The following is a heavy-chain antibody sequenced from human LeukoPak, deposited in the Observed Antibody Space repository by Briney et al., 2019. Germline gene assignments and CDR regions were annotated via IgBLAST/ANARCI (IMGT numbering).Heavy chain of an antibody. CDR3: ARGGEDSGGLVFDY. J-gene: IGHJ4*02. CDR2: INAGNGNT. D-gene: IGHD2-15*01. Sequence: ASVTVSCKASGYSFTSYAMHWVRQAPGQRLEWMGWINAGNGNTKYSQKFQGRVTITRDTSARTAYMELSSLRSEDTVVYYCARGGEDSGGLVFDYWGQGTLVTVSS. V-gene: IGHV1-3*01. CDR1: GYSFTSYA.